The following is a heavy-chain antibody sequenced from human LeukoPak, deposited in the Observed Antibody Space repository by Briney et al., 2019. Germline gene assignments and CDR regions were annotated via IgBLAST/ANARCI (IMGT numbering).Heavy chain of an antibody. D-gene: IGHD3-3*01. CDR2: IYYSGST. J-gene: IGHJ4*02. CDR1: GGSISSSSYY. Sequence: PSETLSLTCTVSGGSISSSSYYWGWLRQPPGKGLEWIGCIYYSGSTYYNPSLKSRVTISVDTSKNQFSLKLSSVTAADTAVYYCARHPGPLYYDFWSGYYKGPYYFDYWGQGTLVTVSS. V-gene: IGHV4-39*01. CDR3: ARHPGPLYYDFWSGYYKGPYYFDY.